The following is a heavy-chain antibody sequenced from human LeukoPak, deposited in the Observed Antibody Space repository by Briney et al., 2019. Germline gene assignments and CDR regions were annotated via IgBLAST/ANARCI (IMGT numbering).Heavy chain of an antibody. CDR1: GGSISSYY. Sequence: PSETLSLTCTVSGGSISSYYWSWIRQPPGKGLEWIGYIHYSGGITYYNPSLKSRVTISVDTSKNQFSLSLSSVTAADAAVYYCARDLLWFGEPNWFDPWGQGTLVTVSS. J-gene: IGHJ5*02. CDR2: IHYSGGIT. CDR3: ARDLLWFGEPNWFDP. D-gene: IGHD3-10*01. V-gene: IGHV4-59*12.